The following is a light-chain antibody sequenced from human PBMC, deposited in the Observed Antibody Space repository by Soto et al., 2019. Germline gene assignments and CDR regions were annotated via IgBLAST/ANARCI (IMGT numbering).Light chain of an antibody. CDR1: HDISDY. CDR2: DAS. CDR3: QQYDNVPLT. Sequence: DVQMTQSPSSLSASVGDRVTITCHASHDISDYLNWYQYKPGEAPKLLIYDASKLEAGLPSRFSGRGSGTDFTFSISSMQPEDIAKYYCQQYDNVPLTFGGGTKVDIK. V-gene: IGKV1-33*01. J-gene: IGKJ4*01.